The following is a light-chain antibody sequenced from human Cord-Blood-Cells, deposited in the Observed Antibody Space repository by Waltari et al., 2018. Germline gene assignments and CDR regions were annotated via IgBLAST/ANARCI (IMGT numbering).Light chain of an antibody. CDR3: AAWDDSLNGVV. CDR1: SPNTGSNT. V-gene: IGLV1-44*01. CDR2: SNN. J-gene: IGLJ2*01. Sequence: SVLTQPPSASGTPGQRVPISCYGSSPNTGSNTLNRYQQPPGTAPKLLIYSNNQRPSWVPDRFSGSKSGTSASLAISGLQSEDEADYYCAAWDDSLNGVVFGGGTKLTVL.